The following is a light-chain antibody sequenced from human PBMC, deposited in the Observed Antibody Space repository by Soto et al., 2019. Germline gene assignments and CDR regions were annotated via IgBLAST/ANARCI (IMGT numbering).Light chain of an antibody. CDR1: QSVSSSY. CDR3: QQYDRSPWT. CDR2: GAS. Sequence: EIVLTQSPGTLSLSPGERATLSCRASQSVSSSYLAWYQQKPGQAPRLLIYGASSKATGIPDRFSGSGSGTDFTLIISRLESEDFAVYYCQQYDRSPWTFGQGTMVEIK. J-gene: IGKJ1*01. V-gene: IGKV3-20*01.